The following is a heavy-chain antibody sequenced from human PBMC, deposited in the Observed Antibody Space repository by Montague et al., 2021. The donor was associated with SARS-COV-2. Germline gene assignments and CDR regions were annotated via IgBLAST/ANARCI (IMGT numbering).Heavy chain of an antibody. Sequence: SETLSLTCAVYGGSFSVYYWSWLRQSPRGGLEWIAEINHSGTANYNPSLKSRVSISVDTSKNQFTLKLTSVTAADTAMYYCAKEREVVRAARTLVASDLWGQGTMVTVSS. J-gene: IGHJ3*01. V-gene: IGHV4-34*01. CDR1: GGSFSVYY. CDR2: INHSGTA. D-gene: IGHD2-2*01. CDR3: AKEREVVRAARTLVASDL.